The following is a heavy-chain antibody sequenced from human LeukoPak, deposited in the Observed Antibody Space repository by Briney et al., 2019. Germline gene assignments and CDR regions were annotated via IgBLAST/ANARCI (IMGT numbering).Heavy chain of an antibody. CDR1: GFTLSSYS. Sequence: GGSLRLSCAASGFTLSSYSMNWVRQAPGKGLEWVSSISSSSSYIYYADSVKGRFTISRDNAKNSLYLQMNSLRAEDTAVYYCAKDQLRFLEWLLRADAFDIWGQGTMVTVSS. V-gene: IGHV3-21*01. CDR2: ISSSSSYI. CDR3: AKDQLRFLEWLLRADAFDI. J-gene: IGHJ3*02. D-gene: IGHD3-3*01.